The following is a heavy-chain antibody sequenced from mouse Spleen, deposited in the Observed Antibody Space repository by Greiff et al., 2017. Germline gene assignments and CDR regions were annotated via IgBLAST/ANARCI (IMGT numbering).Heavy chain of an antibody. CDR2: IYPGSGST. D-gene: IGHD2-14*01. CDR3: SIRYDGAWFAY. CDR1: GYTFTSYW. V-gene: IGHV1S22*01. J-gene: IGHJ3*01. Sequence: LQQPGSELVRPGASVKLSCKASGYTFTSYWMHWVKQRPGQGLEWIGNIYPGSGSTNYDEKFKSKATLTVDTSSSTAYMQLSSLTSEDSAVYYCSIRYDGAWFAYWGQGTLVTVSA.